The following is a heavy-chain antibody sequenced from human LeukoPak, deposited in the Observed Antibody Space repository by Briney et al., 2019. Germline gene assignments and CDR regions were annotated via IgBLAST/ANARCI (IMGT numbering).Heavy chain of an antibody. CDR1: GFTFSSYG. J-gene: IGHJ6*02. CDR3: AREDIVVVPAAIGGYYYYGMDV. Sequence: GGSPRLSCAASGFTFSSYGMHWVRQASGKGLEWVAVIWYDGSNKYYADSVKGRFTISRDNSKNTLYLQMNSLRAEDTAVYYCAREDIVVVPAAIGGYYYYGMDVWGQGTTVTVSS. D-gene: IGHD2-2*02. V-gene: IGHV3-33*01. CDR2: IWYDGSNK.